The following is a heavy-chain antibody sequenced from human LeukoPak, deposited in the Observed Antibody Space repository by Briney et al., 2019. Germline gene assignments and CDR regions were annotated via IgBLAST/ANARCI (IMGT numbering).Heavy chain of an antibody. D-gene: IGHD5-12*01. CDR3: ARDAGNSGYGCDL. V-gene: IGHV3-69-1*01. Sequence: GGSLRLSCAASGLTFSNAWMNWVRQAPGKGLEWVSHLRYTGETFYADSVKGRFTISRDNVRNSLYLQMNSLRAEDTAMYYCARDAGNSGYGCDLWGQGTLVTVSS. J-gene: IGHJ5*02. CDR1: GLTFSNAW. CDR2: LRYTGET.